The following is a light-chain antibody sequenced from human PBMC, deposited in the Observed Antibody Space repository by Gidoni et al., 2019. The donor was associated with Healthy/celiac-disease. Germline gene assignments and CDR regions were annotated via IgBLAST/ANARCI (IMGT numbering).Light chain of an antibody. V-gene: IGKV4-1*01. J-gene: IGKJ1*01. Sequence: DFVMTHSPASLTVSLGERATINCKSSQSVLYSSNNKSYLAWYQQKPGQPPKLLICWASTRESGVPDRFSGSGSGTQFTLTVSSLQAEDVAVYYCQQYYSTPETFGQGTKVEIK. CDR1: QSVLYSSNNKSY. CDR2: WAS. CDR3: QQYYSTPET.